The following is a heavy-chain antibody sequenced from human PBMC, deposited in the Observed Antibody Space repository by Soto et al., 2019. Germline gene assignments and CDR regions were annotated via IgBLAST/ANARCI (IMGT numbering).Heavy chain of an antibody. Sequence: GGSLRLSCAASGFTFSSYGMHWVRQAPGKGLEWVAVISYDGSNKYYADSVKGRFTISRDNSKNTLYLQMNSLRAEDTAVYYCAKDRGVVVAAFDYWGQGTLVTVSS. V-gene: IGHV3-30*18. J-gene: IGHJ4*02. CDR2: ISYDGSNK. CDR1: GFTFSSYG. D-gene: IGHD2-15*01. CDR3: AKDRGVVVAAFDY.